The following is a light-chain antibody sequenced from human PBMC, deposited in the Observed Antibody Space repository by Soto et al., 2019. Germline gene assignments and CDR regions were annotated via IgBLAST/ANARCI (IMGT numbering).Light chain of an antibody. CDR2: AAS. CDR1: QGIRSA. Sequence: IQLTQSPSSLSASVGDRVAITCRASQGIRSALAWYQQKPGKVPKLLIYAASTLQSGVPSRFSGSGSGTDFTLTISSLQPGDVATYYCQKCKVAPFTFGGGTKVDIK. V-gene: IGKV1-27*01. J-gene: IGKJ4*01. CDR3: QKCKVAPFT.